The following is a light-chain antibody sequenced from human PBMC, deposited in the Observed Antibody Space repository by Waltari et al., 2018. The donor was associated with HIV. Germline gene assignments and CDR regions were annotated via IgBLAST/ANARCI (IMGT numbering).Light chain of an antibody. Sequence: QSALTQPASVSGSLGQSLTISCTGTSRDIGLYNLVSWYPQHPGKAPQLVIHGVGTRPSGVSDRFSGSKSGNTASLTISTLQAEDEADYYCSSYINTDTLVFGGGTKLTVL. CDR1: SRDIGLYNL. CDR2: GVG. V-gene: IGLV2-14*01. J-gene: IGLJ3*02. CDR3: SSYINTDTLV.